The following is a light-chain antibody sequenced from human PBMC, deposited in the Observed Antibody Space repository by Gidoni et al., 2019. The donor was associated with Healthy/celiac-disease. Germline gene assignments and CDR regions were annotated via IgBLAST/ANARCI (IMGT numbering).Light chain of an antibody. CDR2: DAS. CDR3: QQRSNWPPNT. CDR1: QSVSSY. V-gene: IGKV3-11*01. J-gene: IGKJ2*01. Sequence: ELVLTQSPATLSLSPGERATLSCRASQSVSSYLAWYQQKPGQAPRLLIYDASNRATGIPARFSGSGSGTDFTLTISNLEPEDFAVYYCQQRSNWPPNTFGQGTKLEIK.